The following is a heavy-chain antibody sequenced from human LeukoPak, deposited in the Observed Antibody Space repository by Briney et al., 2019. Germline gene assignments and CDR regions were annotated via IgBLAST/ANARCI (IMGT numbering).Heavy chain of an antibody. J-gene: IGHJ4*02. CDR3: ASALVAAAAGSLY. Sequence: PSETLSLTCTVSGGSISSYYWSWIRKPPGKGLEWIGYIYNSGSTTYNPSLKSRVTISVATSSNQFTRKLSSATAADTAVYYSASALVAAAAGSLYWGQRTL. V-gene: IGHV4-59*01. CDR2: IYNSGST. D-gene: IGHD2-2*01. CDR1: GGSISSYY.